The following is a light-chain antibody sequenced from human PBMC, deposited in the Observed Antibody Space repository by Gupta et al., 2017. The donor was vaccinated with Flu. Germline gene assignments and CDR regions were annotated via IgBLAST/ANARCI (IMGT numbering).Light chain of an antibody. V-gene: IGKV3-11*01. CDR1: QSVSSY. Sequence: ATLSLSPGARATRSCRASQSVSSYLAWYQQTPGQAPRLLIYDASNRDTGIPARFSASGFGTDFTLTISSLELEDFAVYYCQLHSNWFTWAFGQGTKVEIK. J-gene: IGKJ1*01. CDR3: QLHSNWFTWA. CDR2: DAS.